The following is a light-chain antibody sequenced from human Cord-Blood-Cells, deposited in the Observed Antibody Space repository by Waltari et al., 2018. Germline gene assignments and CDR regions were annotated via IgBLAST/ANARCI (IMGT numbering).Light chain of an antibody. J-gene: IGKJ2*03. V-gene: IGKV3-20*01. CDR1: HSVSCSY. CDR2: GAS. Sequence: ESVLTQSPGTLSLSPGERATLSFRASHSVSCSYLAWYQQKPGQAPRPLIYGASSRATGIPDRFSGSGSGTDFTLTISRLEPEDFAVYYCQQYGSSPPTSFGQGTKLEIK. CDR3: QQYGSSPPTS.